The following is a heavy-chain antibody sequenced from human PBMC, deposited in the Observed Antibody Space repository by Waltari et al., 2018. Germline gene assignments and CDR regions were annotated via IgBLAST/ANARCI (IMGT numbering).Heavy chain of an antibody. D-gene: IGHD5-12*01. CDR3: AVPRRDGYNFLYFDY. CDR2: INPNSGGT. Sequence: QVQLVQSGAEVKKPGASVKVSCKASGYTFTGYYMHWVRQAPGQGLEWMGRINPNSGGTNYAQKFQGRVTITADKSTSTAYMELSSLRSEDTAVYYCAVPRRDGYNFLYFDYWGQGTLVTVSS. V-gene: IGHV1-2*06. CDR1: GYTFTGYY. J-gene: IGHJ4*02.